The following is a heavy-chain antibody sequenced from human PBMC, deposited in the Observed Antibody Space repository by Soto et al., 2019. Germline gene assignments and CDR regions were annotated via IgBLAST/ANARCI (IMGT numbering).Heavy chain of an antibody. J-gene: IGHJ4*02. CDR1: GFTFRTYW. D-gene: IGHD2-2*01. V-gene: IGHV3-7*01. CDR3: AREDSIIIPAVSDF. Sequence: PXGFLKPSFSASGFTFRTYWMSWVLKAPGKGLEWVANIKQDGSEKYYVDSVKGRFTIARDNAKNSLYLQMNSLRPEDTAVYYCAREDSIIIPAVSDFWGQGPLVTVSS. CDR2: IKQDGSEK.